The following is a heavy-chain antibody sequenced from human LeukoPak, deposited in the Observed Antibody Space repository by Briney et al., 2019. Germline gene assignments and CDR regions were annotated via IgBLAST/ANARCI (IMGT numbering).Heavy chain of an antibody. D-gene: IGHD1-26*01. Sequence: ASVKVSCKASGYTFTSYDINWVRQATGQGLEWMGWMNPNSGNTGYAQKFQGRVTMTRNTSISTAYMELSSLRSEDTAVYYCAREVPGGGRLPSSLGYWGQGTLVTVSS. CDR2: MNPNSGNT. V-gene: IGHV1-8*01. CDR3: AREVPGGGRLPSSLGY. J-gene: IGHJ4*02. CDR1: GYTFTSYD.